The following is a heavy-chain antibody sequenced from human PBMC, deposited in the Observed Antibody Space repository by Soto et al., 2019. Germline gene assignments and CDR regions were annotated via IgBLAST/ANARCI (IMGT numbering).Heavy chain of an antibody. CDR1: GGPFSGYC. CDR2: INHSGST. CDR3: ASGNYGGNMDV. Sequence: SETLSLTCAVYGGPFSGYCWSWIRQPPGKGLEWIGEINHSGSTNYNPSLKSRVTISVDTSKNQFSLKLSSVTAADTAVYYCASGNYGGNMDVWGQGTTVTVSS. V-gene: IGHV4-34*01. J-gene: IGHJ6*02. D-gene: IGHD4-17*01.